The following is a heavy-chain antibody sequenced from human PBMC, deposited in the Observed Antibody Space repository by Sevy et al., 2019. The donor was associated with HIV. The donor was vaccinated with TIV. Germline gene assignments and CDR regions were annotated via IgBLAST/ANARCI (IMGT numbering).Heavy chain of an antibody. CDR3: AGDDGSGRDNAFDI. V-gene: IGHV4-4*07. J-gene: IGHJ3*02. D-gene: IGHD1-26*01. CDR1: GGSISSYY. Sequence: SETLSLTCTVSGGSISSYYWSWIRQPAGKGLEWIGRIYTSGSTNYNPSLKSRVTMSVDTSKNQFSLKLGSVTAADTAVYYCAGDDGSGRDNAFDIWGQGTMVTVSS. CDR2: IYTSGST.